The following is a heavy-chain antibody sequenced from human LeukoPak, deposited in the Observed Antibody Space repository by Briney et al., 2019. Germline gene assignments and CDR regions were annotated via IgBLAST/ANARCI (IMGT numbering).Heavy chain of an antibody. J-gene: IGHJ4*02. V-gene: IGHV3-7*01. CDR1: EFTFCSYW. D-gene: IGHD4-17*01. CDR3: ARLGARQMLEY. Sequence: GGSLRLSCAASEFTFCSYWMSWVRQAPGKGLEWVANIKQDGGQIYYLDSVKGRFTVSRDNAKNSLYLQMNSLRVEDTAVYYCARLGARQMLEYWGQGTLVTVSS. CDR2: IKQDGGQI.